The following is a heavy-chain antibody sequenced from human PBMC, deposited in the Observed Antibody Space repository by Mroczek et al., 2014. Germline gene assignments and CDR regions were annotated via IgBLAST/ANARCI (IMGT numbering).Heavy chain of an antibody. D-gene: IGHD1-26*01. J-gene: IGHJ4*02. V-gene: IGHV4-61*02. CDR2: IYTSGST. CDR1: GGSISSGSYY. CDR3: ASSSGAYLDY. Sequence: QVQLQESGPGLVKPSQTLSLTCTVSGGSISSGSYYWSWIRQPAGKGLEWIGRIYTSGSTNYNPSLKSRVTMSVDTSKNQFSLKLNSVAAADTAVYYCASSSGAYLDYWGQGTLVTVSS.